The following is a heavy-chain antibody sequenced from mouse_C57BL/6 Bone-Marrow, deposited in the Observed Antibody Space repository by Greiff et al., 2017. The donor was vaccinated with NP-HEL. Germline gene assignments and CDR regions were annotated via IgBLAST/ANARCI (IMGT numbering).Heavy chain of an antibody. CDR3: ARRGDLLWYFDV. CDR1: GFSLTSYG. CDR2: IWSGGST. D-gene: IGHD2-1*01. Sequence: VQLQQSGPGLVQPSQSLSITCTVSGFSLTSYGVHWVRQSPGKGLEWLGVIWSGGSTDYNAAFISRLSISKDNSKSQVFFKMNSLQADDTAIYYCARRGDLLWYFDVWGTGSPVTVSS. J-gene: IGHJ1*03. V-gene: IGHV2-2*01.